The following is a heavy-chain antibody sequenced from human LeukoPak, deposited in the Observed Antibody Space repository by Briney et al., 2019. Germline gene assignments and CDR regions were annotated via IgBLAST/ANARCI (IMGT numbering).Heavy chain of an antibody. CDR3: ARDLGLYYYDSSGDAFDI. D-gene: IGHD3-22*01. CDR2: INSDGSST. J-gene: IGHJ3*02. V-gene: IGHV3-74*01. Sequence: GGSLRLSCAASGFTFSAYWMHWVRQAPGKGLVWVSRINSDGSSTTYADSVKGRFTISRDNAKNTLYLQMNSLRAEDTAVYYCARDLGLYYYDSSGDAFDIWGQGIMVTVSS. CDR1: GFTFSAYW.